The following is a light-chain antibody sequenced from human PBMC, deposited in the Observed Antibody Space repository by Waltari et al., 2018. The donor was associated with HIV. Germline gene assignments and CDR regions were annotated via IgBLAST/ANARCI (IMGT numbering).Light chain of an antibody. Sequence: EIVLTQSPATLSLSPGERVTLSCRASQSVSSHLAWYQQKPGQAPRLLISVASKRATGIPARFSGSGSGTDFTLTIAGLEPEDFAVYYCQQYSNWPLITFGPGTKVDVK. J-gene: IGKJ3*01. CDR3: QQYSNWPLIT. CDR1: QSVSSH. V-gene: IGKV3-11*01. CDR2: VAS.